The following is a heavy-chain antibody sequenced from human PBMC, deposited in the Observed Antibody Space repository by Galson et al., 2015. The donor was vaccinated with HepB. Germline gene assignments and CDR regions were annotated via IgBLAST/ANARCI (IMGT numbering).Heavy chain of an antibody. Sequence: SLRLSCAASGFTVSSNYMSWVRQAPGKGLEWVSVIYSGGNTDYADSVKGRFTISRDNSKNTLYLQMNSLRAEDTAMYYCVANSPLGPWGQGTQVTVSS. D-gene: IGHD5-18*01. CDR2: IYSGGNT. V-gene: IGHV3-53*01. CDR1: GFTVSSNY. J-gene: IGHJ5*02. CDR3: VANSPLGP.